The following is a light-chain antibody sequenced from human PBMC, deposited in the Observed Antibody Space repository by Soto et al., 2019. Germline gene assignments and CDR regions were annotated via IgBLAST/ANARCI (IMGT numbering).Light chain of an antibody. J-gene: IGLJ1*01. Sequence: QSELTQPPSVSAAPGQKVTISCSGSSSNIGNNYVSWYQQLPGTAPKLLIYENNKRPSGIPDRFSGSKSGTSATLGITGRQTGDEADYYCGTWDSSLSAYVFGTVTKLTVL. V-gene: IGLV1-51*02. CDR2: ENN. CDR3: GTWDSSLSAYV. CDR1: SSNIGNNY.